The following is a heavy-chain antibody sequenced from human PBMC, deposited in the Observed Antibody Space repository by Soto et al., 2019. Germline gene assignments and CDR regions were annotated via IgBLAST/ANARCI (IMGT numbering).Heavy chain of an antibody. D-gene: IGHD5-18*01. CDR2: INGDGSST. J-gene: IGHJ6*02. Sequence: EVQLVESGGGLVQPGGSLRLSCASAGFTFNNYWMHWVRQAPGRGLVWVSRINGDGSSTFYADSVKGRFTISRDNAKNTVYLQMNSLRVEDTAVYYCARGIQYRYGMDVWGQGTTLTVSS. CDR3: ARGIQYRYGMDV. V-gene: IGHV3-74*01. CDR1: GFTFNNYW.